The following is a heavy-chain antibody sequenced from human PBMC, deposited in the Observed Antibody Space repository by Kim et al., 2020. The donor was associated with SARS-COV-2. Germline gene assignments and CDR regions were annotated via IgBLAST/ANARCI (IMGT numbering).Heavy chain of an antibody. J-gene: IGHJ4*02. CDR2: IYPDDSDT. D-gene: IGHD5-18*01. Sequence: GESLEISCKGSGYSFTSYWIGWVRQMPGKGLEWMGIIYPDDSDTRYSPSFQGQVTISAAKSINTAYLQWSSLKASDTAMYYCARRRGQLWQSYPPDYWGQGTLVTVSS. CDR3: ARRRGQLWQSYPPDY. CDR1: GYSFTSYW. V-gene: IGHV5-51*01.